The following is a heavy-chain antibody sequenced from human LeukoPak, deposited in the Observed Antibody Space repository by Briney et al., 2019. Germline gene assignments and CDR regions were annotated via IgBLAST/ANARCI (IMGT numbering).Heavy chain of an antibody. J-gene: IGHJ5*02. V-gene: IGHV1-2*02. CDR1: GYSFTDYY. D-gene: IGHD3-3*01. CDR2: INTKSGRT. Sequence: ASVTVSRKTSGYSFTDYYIHWVRQAPGQGLEWMGWINTKSGRTSSARKFQGRVTMTRDPSITTVYMYMAWLTSDDTAIYFCARADFIDAGPYLIGPWGQGTLVTVSS. CDR3: ARADFIDAGPYLIGP.